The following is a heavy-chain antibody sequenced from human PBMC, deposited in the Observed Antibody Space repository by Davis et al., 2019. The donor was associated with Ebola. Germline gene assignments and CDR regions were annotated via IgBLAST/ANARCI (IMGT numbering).Heavy chain of an antibody. Sequence: GESLKISCAASGFIFSSYVMSWVRQAPGKGLEWVSTLGTSADTYYAESVKGRFTISRDNAKNSLYLQMNTLRDEDTAVYYCATVSDFWSGYLDSWGQGTLVTVSS. CDR1: GFIFSSYV. CDR2: LGTSADT. D-gene: IGHD3-3*01. J-gene: IGHJ4*02. CDR3: ATVSDFWSGYLDS. V-gene: IGHV3-23*01.